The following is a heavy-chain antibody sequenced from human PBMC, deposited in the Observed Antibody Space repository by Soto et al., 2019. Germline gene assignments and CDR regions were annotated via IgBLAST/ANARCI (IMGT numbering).Heavy chain of an antibody. CDR1: GFTFSDFG. J-gene: IGHJ4*02. CDR2: ISASADAT. CDR3: AKKLTTYAVDPADY. Sequence: AGGSLRLSCASSGFTFSDFGMSWVRQAPGKGLEWVAVISASADATYYAASVKGRSTLSRDNSRNILYLQMNSLTVADTAVYYCAKKLTTYAVDPADYWGQGTQVTVSS. D-gene: IGHD3-3*01. V-gene: IGHV3-23*01.